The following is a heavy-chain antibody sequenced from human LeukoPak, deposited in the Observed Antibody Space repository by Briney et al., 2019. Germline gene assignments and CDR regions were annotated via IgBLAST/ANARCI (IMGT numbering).Heavy chain of an antibody. Sequence: ASVKVSCKASGYTFTSYGISWVRQAPGQGLEWMGWISAYNDNTNYAQQLQGRVAMTTDTTTSTAYMELRSLRSDDTAVYYCARDCSRNGYYCYWGQGTLVTVSS. D-gene: IGHD3-22*01. J-gene: IGHJ4*02. V-gene: IGHV1-18*01. CDR3: ARDCSRNGYYCY. CDR1: GYTFTSYG. CDR2: ISAYNDNT.